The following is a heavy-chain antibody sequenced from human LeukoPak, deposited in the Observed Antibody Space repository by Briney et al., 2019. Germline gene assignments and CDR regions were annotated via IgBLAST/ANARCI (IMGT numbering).Heavy chain of an antibody. V-gene: IGHV4-59*01. Sequence: SETLSLTCTVSGGSISSYYWSWIRQPPGKGLEWIGYIYYSGSTNYNPSLKSRVTISVDTSKNQFSLKLSSVTAAGTAVYYCARVGSDYGGNSGNWFDPWGQGTLVTVSS. J-gene: IGHJ5*02. D-gene: IGHD4-23*01. CDR1: GGSISSYY. CDR2: IYYSGST. CDR3: ARVGSDYGGNSGNWFDP.